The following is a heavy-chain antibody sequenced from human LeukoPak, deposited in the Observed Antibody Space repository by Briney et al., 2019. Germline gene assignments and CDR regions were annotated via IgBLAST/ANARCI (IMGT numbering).Heavy chain of an antibody. Sequence: PGGSLRLSCAASGFTFSNYAMSWVRQAPGKGLEWVSGFTRNDETTSYSDSVKGRFTISRDNYKDTLYLQMNSLTAEDTAVYYCAKVKVVGYSTFDLWGQGTLVTV. V-gene: IGHV3-23*01. CDR2: FTRNDETT. J-gene: IGHJ4*02. CDR1: GFTFSNYA. CDR3: AKVKVVGYSTFDL. D-gene: IGHD3-22*01.